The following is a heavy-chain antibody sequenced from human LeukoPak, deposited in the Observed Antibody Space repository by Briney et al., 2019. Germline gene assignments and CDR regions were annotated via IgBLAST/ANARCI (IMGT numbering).Heavy chain of an antibody. CDR1: GGSISRSNW. CDR2: IYTSGST. V-gene: IGHV4-4*02. D-gene: IGHD1-26*01. CDR3: ARGKRELLSFYYYYYYMDV. J-gene: IGHJ6*03. Sequence: SETLSLTCAVSGGSISRSNWWSWVRQPPGKGLQWIGRIYTSGSTNYNPSLKSRVTMSVDTSKNQFSLKLSSVTAADTAVYYCARGKRELLSFYYYYYYMDVWGKGTTVTISS.